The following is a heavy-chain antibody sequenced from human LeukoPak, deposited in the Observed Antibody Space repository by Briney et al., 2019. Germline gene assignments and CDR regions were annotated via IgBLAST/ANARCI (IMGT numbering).Heavy chain of an antibody. CDR2: IRYDGSNK. D-gene: IGHD6-19*01. V-gene: IGHV3-30*02. J-gene: IGHJ4*02. Sequence: GGSLRLSCAASGFTFSSYGMHWVRQAPGKGLEWVAFIRYDGSNKYYADSVKGRFTISRDNSKNTLYLQMNSLRAEDTAVYYCARIARHSSGCLDYWGQGTLVTVSS. CDR3: ARIARHSSGCLDY. CDR1: GFTFSSYG.